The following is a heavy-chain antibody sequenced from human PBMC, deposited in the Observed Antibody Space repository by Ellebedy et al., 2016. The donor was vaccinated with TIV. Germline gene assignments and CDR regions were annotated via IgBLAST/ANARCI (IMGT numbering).Heavy chain of an antibody. Sequence: GESLKISCAVSGFTFSSYWMQWVRQAPGKGLVWVSGINGDGTTTTYADSVKGRFTISRDNAKNTLYLQMNSLRAEDTAVYYCARDTLVGVTDSYFAYWGQGTLVTVSS. J-gene: IGHJ4*02. CDR1: GFTFSSYW. V-gene: IGHV3-74*03. CDR3: ARDTLVGVTDSYFAY. CDR2: INGDGTTT. D-gene: IGHD1-26*01.